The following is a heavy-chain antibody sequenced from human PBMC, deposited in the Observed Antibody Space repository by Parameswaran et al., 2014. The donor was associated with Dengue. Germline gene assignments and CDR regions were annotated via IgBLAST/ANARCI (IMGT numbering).Heavy chain of an antibody. CDR3: ATVPPPGIAAAGPTGDNWFDP. V-gene: IGHV1-24*01. Sequence: WVRQAPGQGLEWMGGFDPEDGETIYAQKFQGRVTMTEDTSTDTAYMELSSLRSEDTAVYYCATVPPPGIAAAGPTGDNWFDPWGQGTLVTVSS. D-gene: IGHD6-13*01. CDR2: FDPEDGET. J-gene: IGHJ5*02.